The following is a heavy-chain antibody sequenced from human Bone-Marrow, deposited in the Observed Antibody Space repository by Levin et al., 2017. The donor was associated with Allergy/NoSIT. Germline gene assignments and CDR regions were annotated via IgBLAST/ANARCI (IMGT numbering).Heavy chain of an antibody. CDR2: IHQVGST. CDR3: ARDKGGLAFFDY. J-gene: IGHJ4*02. Sequence: SETLSLTCAVSGDSVSSSHWWTWVRQPPGKGLEWIGEIHQVGSTNYNPSLESRVFISLDKSKNQFSLTMDSVTAADTAVYFCARDKGGLAFFDYWGQGTLVTVSS. CDR1: GDSVSSSHW. V-gene: IGHV4-4*02. D-gene: IGHD2-15*01.